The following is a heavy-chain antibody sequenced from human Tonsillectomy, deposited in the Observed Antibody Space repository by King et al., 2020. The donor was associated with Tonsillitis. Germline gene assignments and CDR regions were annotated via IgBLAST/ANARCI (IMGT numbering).Heavy chain of an antibody. CDR1: GFTFSTYA. V-gene: IGHV3-64D*06. CDR3: VKGGYSSSWYRGDF. J-gene: IGHJ4*02. CDR2: ISTDGGST. D-gene: IGHD6-13*01. Sequence: VQLVESGGGLVQPGGSLRLSCLASGFTFSTYAMHWVRQAPGKGLEYVPTISTDGGSTSYSDSVKGRFTISRDNSKNRLYLQMSSLRDGDMAVYYCVKGGYSSSWYRGDFWGQGTLVTVSS.